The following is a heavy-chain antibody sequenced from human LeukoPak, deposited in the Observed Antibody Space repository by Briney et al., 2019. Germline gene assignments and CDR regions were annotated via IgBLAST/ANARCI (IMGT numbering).Heavy chain of an antibody. V-gene: IGHV3-23*01. J-gene: IGHJ3*01. D-gene: IGHD2-2*01. CDR2: ISGSGGST. CDR1: GFTFSSFA. Sequence: TGGSLRLSCAASGFTFSSFAMSWVRQAPGKGLEWVSAISGSGGSTFYADSVKGRFTISRDNSKNTLFLQMNGPRAEDTAVYYCAKDRSCSGSSCNVGSWGQGTMVTVSS. CDR3: AKDRSCSGSSCNVGS.